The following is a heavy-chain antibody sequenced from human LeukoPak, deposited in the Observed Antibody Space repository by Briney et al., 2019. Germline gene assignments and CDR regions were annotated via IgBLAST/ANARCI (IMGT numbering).Heavy chain of an antibody. CDR1: GHTLTDLS. Sequence: ASVTVSCKVSGHTLTDLSTHWVRQAPGGGLEGMGGLDPENGETIYAQKFQGRVTMTEDTSTDTAYMELSSLRSEDTAVYYCATGGIYSLLDYWGQGTLVTVSS. V-gene: IGHV1-24*01. CDR3: ATGGIYSLLDY. J-gene: IGHJ4*02. D-gene: IGHD1-26*01. CDR2: LDPENGET.